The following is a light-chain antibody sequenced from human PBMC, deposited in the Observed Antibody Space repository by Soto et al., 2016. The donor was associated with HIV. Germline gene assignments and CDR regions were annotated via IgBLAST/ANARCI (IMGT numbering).Light chain of an antibody. V-gene: IGKV1-5*03. CDR2: KTS. CDR3: QQYNTVPWT. CDR1: QSVSVW. Sequence: DIQMTQFPSTLSASIGDRVTITCRASQSVSVWLAWYQQKPGKAPNRLIFKTSTLEVGVPSRFSGSGSGTDFTLTLSSVQPDDVGTYYCQQYNTVPWTFGQGT. J-gene: IGKJ1*01.